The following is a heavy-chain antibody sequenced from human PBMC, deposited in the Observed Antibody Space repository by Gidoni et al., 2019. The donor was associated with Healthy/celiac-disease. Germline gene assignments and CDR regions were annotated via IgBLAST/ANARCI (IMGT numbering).Heavy chain of an antibody. J-gene: IGHJ6*02. CDR1: GFTFSSYS. V-gene: IGHV3-21*01. Sequence: EVQLVESGGGLVKPGGSLRLSCAASGFTFSSYSMNWVRQAPGKGLERVSSISSSSSYIYYADSVKGRFTISRAEDTAVYYCARASEEYDFWSGYSSYYGMDVWGQGTTVTVSS. CDR2: ISSSSSYI. CDR3: YYGMDV. D-gene: IGHD3-3*01.